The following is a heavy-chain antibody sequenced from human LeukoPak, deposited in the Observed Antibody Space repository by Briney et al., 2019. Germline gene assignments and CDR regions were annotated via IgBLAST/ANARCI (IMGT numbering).Heavy chain of an antibody. V-gene: IGHV5-51*01. D-gene: IGHD3-3*01. CDR3: ASLSYYNSWSGFDY. J-gene: IGHJ4*02. Sequence: GESLKISCKGSGYIFNNYWIGWVRQMPGEGLEWMGLIYPPDSDTKYSPSFQGQVTISADKSINTAYLQWSSLKASDTAMYYCASLSYYNSWSGFDYWGQGTQVTVSS. CDR2: IYPPDSDT. CDR1: GYIFNNYW.